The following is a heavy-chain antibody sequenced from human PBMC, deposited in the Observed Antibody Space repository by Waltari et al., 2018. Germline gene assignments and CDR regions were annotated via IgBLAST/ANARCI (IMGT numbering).Heavy chain of an antibody. D-gene: IGHD4-4*01. CDR1: GGTFSSYT. Sequence: VQLVQSGAEVKKPGSSVKVSCKASGGTFSSYTISWVRQVPGHGLEWMGRIIPILGLANYAQKFQGRVTITADKSTSTAYMELSSLRSDDTAVYYCARSSEVEMTTIGADYFDYWGQGTLVTVSS. CDR3: ARSSEVEMTTIGADYFDY. CDR2: IIPILGLA. J-gene: IGHJ4*02. V-gene: IGHV1-69*02.